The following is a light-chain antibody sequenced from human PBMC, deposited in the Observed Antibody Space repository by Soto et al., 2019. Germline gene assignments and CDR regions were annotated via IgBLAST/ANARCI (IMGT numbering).Light chain of an antibody. CDR3: QQYDNLPLT. Sequence: DIQMTQSPSSLSASVGDRVTITCQASQDMSNYLNWYQQKPGKAPKLLIYDASNLETGVPSRFSGSGSGTDVNFTISSLQPEDIATYYCQQYDNLPLTFGPGNKVDI. J-gene: IGKJ3*01. V-gene: IGKV1-33*01. CDR2: DAS. CDR1: QDMSNY.